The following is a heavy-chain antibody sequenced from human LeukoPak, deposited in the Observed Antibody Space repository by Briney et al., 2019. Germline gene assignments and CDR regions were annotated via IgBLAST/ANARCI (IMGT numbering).Heavy chain of an antibody. CDR3: AREGRFRLTSTDGARFWNGPPGHYYYMDV. J-gene: IGHJ6*03. CDR1: GGSFSGYY. Sequence: SETLSLTCAVYGGSFSGYYWSWIRQPPGKGLEWIGEINHSGSTNYNPSLKSRVTISVDTSKNQFSLKLSSVTAADTAVYYCAREGRFRLTSTDGARFWNGPPGHYYYMDVWGKGTTVTVSS. CDR2: INHSGST. V-gene: IGHV4-34*01. D-gene: IGHD1-1*01.